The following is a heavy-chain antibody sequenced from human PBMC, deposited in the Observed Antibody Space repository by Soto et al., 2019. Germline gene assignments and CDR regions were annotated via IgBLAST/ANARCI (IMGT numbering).Heavy chain of an antibody. Sequence: QVQLVQSGAEVKKPGSSVKVSCKASGGTFSSYAISWVRQAPGQGLEWMGGIIPILGTANYAQKFQGRVTITADESTSTAYMELSSLRSEDTAVYYCAREGNNWNDARHLFAFHIWGQGTMVTVSS. CDR1: GGTFSSYA. V-gene: IGHV1-69*12. CDR2: IIPILGTA. D-gene: IGHD1-1*01. CDR3: AREGNNWNDARHLFAFHI. J-gene: IGHJ3*02.